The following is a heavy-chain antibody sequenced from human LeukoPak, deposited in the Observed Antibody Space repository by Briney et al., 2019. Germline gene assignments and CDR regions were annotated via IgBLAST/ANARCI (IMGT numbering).Heavy chain of an antibody. CDR2: ISSSSTYI. V-gene: IGHV3-21*01. D-gene: IGHD3-10*01. J-gene: IGHJ6*02. CDR1: GFTFSSSS. Sequence: GGSLRLSCAASGFTFSSSSMNWVRQAPRKGLEWVSSISSSSTYIYYADSVKGRFPISRDNAKNSLYLQMNSLRAEDTAVYYCARALVLLWFGEEDYGMDVWGQGTTVTVSS. CDR3: ARALVLLWFGEEDYGMDV.